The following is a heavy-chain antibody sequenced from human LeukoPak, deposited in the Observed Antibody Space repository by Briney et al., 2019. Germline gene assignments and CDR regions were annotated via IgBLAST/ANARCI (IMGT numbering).Heavy chain of an antibody. Sequence: GGSLRHSCAASGFTFTNSWMAWVRQAPGKGLEWVANIKQDGSTKHYADSLKGRFTISRDNPENSLYLQINSMRVDDTAVYYCARDTGRSPDYWGQGNLVPVAS. CDR1: GFTFTNSW. J-gene: IGHJ4*02. V-gene: IGHV3-7*01. CDR2: IKQDGSTK. D-gene: IGHD2-8*02. CDR3: ARDTGRSPDY.